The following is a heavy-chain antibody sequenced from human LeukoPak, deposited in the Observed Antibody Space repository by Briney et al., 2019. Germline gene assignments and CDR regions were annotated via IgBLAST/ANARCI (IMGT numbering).Heavy chain of an antibody. CDR1: GYTFTGYY. V-gene: IGHV1-2*06. CDR2: INPNSGGT. CDR3: ARPWVGADAFDI. D-gene: IGHD1-26*01. J-gene: IGHJ3*02. Sequence: GASVKVSCKASGYTFTGYYMHWVRQAPGQGLEWMGRINPNSGGTNYAQKFQGGVTMTRDTSISTAYMELSRLRSDDTAVYYCARPWVGADAFDIWGQGTMVTVSS.